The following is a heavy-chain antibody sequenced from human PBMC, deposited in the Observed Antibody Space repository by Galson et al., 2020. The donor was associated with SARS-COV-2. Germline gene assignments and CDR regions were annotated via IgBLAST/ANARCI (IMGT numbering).Heavy chain of an antibody. D-gene: IGHD3-22*01. CDR3: ARGVVGGGDYFAY. CDR2: IYSGGST. Sequence: GGSLRLSCAASGFTVTNTYMIWVRQAPGKGLEWVSVIYSGGSTYYADSVKGRFTISRDKSKNTLNLQMNGLTAEDTAVYYCARGVVGGGDYFAYWGQGTPVTVSS. V-gene: IGHV3-53*01. CDR1: GFTVTNTY. J-gene: IGHJ4*02.